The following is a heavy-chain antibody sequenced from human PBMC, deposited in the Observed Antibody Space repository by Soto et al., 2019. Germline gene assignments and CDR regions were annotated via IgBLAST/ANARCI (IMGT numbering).Heavy chain of an antibody. D-gene: IGHD6-19*01. V-gene: IGHV4-59*01. CDR1: GGSITPYK. CDR3: ARHYSSGWYSRYYGMDV. J-gene: IGHJ6*02. Sequence: PSETLSLTCTVSGGSITPYKWSWIRQSPGKGLEWIAYMYSSGSSDYNPSLKGRVTISMDTSKNQYSLKLNSATAADTAVYYCARHYSSGWYSRYYGMDVWGQGTTVTVSS. CDR2: MYSSGSS.